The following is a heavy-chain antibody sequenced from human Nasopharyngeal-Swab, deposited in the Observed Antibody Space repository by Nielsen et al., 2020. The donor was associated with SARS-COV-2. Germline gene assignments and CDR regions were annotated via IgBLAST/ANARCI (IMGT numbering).Heavy chain of an antibody. J-gene: IGHJ4*02. CDR2: LIPMNDIA. V-gene: IGHV1-69*10. Sequence: WVRQAPGQGLEWMGGLIPMNDIANYAQKFQGRVTITADKSTSTAYMELSSLTSEDTAVYYCAREYHESAGMSPFDYWGQGTLVTVSS. CDR3: AREYHESAGMSPFDY. D-gene: IGHD1-1*01.